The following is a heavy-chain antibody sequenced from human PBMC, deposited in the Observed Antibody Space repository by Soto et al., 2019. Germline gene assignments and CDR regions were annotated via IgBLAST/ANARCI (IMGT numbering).Heavy chain of an antibody. CDR3: ARDCSSSSCSVWHY. CDR2: ITGSADKT. J-gene: IGHJ4*02. Sequence: EVQLLESGGDLVQPGGSLRLSCAASGFSLSNYAMTWVRQAPGKGLEWVSGITGSADKTYYADSVKGRFIISRDNSKNTLDLQMNSLRAEDTALYYCARDCSSSSCSVWHYWGQGTLVTVSS. D-gene: IGHD2-2*01. CDR1: GFSLSNYA. V-gene: IGHV3-23*01.